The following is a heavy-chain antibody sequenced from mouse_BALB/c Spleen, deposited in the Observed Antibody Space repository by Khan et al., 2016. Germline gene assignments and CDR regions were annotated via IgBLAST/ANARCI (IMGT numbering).Heavy chain of an antibody. CDR1: GFTFSSYA. V-gene: IGHV5-6-5*01. J-gene: IGHJ4*01. CDR3: ARGSDYGSSPYYYAMDY. Sequence: EVELVESGGGLVKPGGSLKLSCAASGFTFSSYAMSWVRQTPEKRLEWVASISSGGSTYYPDSVKGRFTISRDNARNILYLQMSSLRSEDTAMYYCARGSDYGSSPYYYAMDYWGQGTSVTVSS. CDR2: ISSGGST. D-gene: IGHD1-1*01.